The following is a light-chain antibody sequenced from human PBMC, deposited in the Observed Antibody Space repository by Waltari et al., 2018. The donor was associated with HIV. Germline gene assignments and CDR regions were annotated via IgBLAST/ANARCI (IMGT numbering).Light chain of an antibody. CDR3: QQYESFSRT. Sequence: DIQMTPSPSTLSAFVGDRVTITCRASQTIDRWWAWYQQKPGRAHKLLIYKASNLESGVPSRFRGSGSGTEFTLTISGLQPDDSAIYYCQQYESFSRTFGQGTKVEI. CDR2: KAS. J-gene: IGKJ1*01. CDR1: QTIDRW. V-gene: IGKV1-5*03.